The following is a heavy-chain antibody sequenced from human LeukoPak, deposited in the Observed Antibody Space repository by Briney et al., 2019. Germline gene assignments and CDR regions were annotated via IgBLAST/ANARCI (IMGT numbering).Heavy chain of an antibody. V-gene: IGHV4-38-2*02. CDR2: IYHSGKT. CDR3: ARVPTVTFFDY. D-gene: IGHD4-17*01. CDR1: GYSISRGYY. J-gene: IGHJ4*02. Sequence: SETLSLTCTVSGYSISRGYYWGWIRQPPGKGLEWIGSIYHSGKTYYNPSLKSRVTISLDTSKNQFSLNLSSVTASDTAVYYCARVPTVTFFDYWGQGTLVTVSS.